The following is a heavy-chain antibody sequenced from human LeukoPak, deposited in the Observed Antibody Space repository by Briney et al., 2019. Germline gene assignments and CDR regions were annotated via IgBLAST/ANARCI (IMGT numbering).Heavy chain of an antibody. V-gene: IGHV1-69*05. Sequence: SVKVSCKASGGTFSSYAISWVRQAPGQGLEWMGGIIPIFGTANYAQKFQGRVTITTDESTSTAYMELSSLRSEDTAVYYCARNRAPTAVAADFDYWGQGTLVTVSS. CDR3: ARNRAPTAVAADFDY. CDR1: GGTFSSYA. J-gene: IGHJ4*02. D-gene: IGHD6-19*01. CDR2: IIPIFGTA.